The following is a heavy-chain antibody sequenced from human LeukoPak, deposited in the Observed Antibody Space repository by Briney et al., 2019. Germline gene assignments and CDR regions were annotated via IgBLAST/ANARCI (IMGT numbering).Heavy chain of an antibody. CDR1: GFTFSSYW. D-gene: IGHD6-19*01. CDR3: ARDRRNSSGWVPY. J-gene: IGHJ4*02. CDR2: IKQDGSEK. V-gene: IGHV3-7*01. Sequence: GSLRLSCAASGFTFSSYWMSWVRQAPGKGLEWVANIKQDGSEKYYVDSVKGRFTISRDNSKNTLYLQMNSLRAEDTAVYYCARDRRNSSGWVPYWGQGTLVTVSS.